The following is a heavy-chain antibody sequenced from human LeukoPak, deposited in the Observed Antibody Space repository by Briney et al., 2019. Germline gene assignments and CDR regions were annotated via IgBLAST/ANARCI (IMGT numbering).Heavy chain of an antibody. CDR1: GYTFTSYG. CDR3: ARVTYGDYVRNGYYYYYYMDV. V-gene: IGHV1-18*01. D-gene: IGHD4-17*01. Sequence: GASVKVSCKASGYTFTSYGISWVRQAPGQGLEWMGWISAYNGNTNYAQKLQGRVTMTTDTSTSTAYMELRSLRSDDTAVYYCARVTYGDYVRNGYYYYYYMDVWGKGTTVTISS. CDR2: ISAYNGNT. J-gene: IGHJ6*03.